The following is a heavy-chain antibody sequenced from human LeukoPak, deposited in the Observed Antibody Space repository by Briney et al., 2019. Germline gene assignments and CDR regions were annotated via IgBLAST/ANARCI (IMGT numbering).Heavy chain of an antibody. V-gene: IGHV3-33*01. CDR2: IWYDGSNK. J-gene: IGHJ3*02. Sequence: GGSLRLSCAASGFTFSSYGMHWVRQAPGKGLEWVAVIWYDGSNKYYADSVKGRFTISRDNSKNTLYLQMNSLRAEDTAVYYCARHPALRFTRVGGAFDIWGQGTMVTVSS. CDR1: GFTFSSYG. CDR3: ARHPALRFTRVGGAFDI. D-gene: IGHD3-3*01.